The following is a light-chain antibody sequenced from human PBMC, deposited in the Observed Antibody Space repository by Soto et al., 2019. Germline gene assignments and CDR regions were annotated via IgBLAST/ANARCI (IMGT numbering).Light chain of an antibody. J-gene: IGKJ1*01. CDR2: AAS. V-gene: IGKV1-9*01. Sequence: IHLTQSPSSLSASVGDRVTITCRASQDISIYLGWYQQKPGKAPKLLIYAASTLQSGVPSRVSGSGSATEFTLTISSLQSEDFAVYYCQQYNNWHPWTFGQGTKVDIK. CDR1: QDISIY. CDR3: QQYNNWHPWT.